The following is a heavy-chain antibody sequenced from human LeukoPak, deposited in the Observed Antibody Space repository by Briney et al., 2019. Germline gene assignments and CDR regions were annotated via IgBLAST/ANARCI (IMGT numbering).Heavy chain of an antibody. CDR1: GYTFTTYW. CDR2: IYPGDSDT. CDR3: AKGDASRLFDI. V-gene: IGHV5-51*01. Sequence: GESLKISCKGSGYTFTTYWIGWVRQMPGKGLEWMGIIYPGDSDTRYSPSFQGQVTISADKSISTAYLQWSSLTASDTAMYYCAKGDASRLFDIWGQGTMVIVSS. J-gene: IGHJ3*02. D-gene: IGHD3-16*01.